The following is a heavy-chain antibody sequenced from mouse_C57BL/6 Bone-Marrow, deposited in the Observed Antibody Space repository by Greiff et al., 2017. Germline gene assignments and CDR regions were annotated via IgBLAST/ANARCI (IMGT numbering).Heavy chain of an antibody. CDR1: GFSFNTYA. CDR3: VTGDYYAMDY. J-gene: IGHJ4*01. CDR2: IRSKSNNYAT. Sequence: EVQGVESGGGLVQPKGSLKLSCAASGFSFNTYAMNWVRQAPGKGLEWVARIRSKSNNYATYYADSVKDRFTISRDDSESMHYLQMNNLKTEDTAMYYCVTGDYYAMDYWGQGTSVTVSS. V-gene: IGHV10-1*01.